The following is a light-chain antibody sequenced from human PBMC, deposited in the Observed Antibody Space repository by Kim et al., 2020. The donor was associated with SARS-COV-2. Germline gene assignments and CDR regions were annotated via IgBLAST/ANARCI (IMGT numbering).Light chain of an antibody. CDR1: SLRTYY. V-gene: IGLV3-19*01. CDR3: NSRDSNDNVV. J-gene: IGLJ2*01. CDR2: GKN. Sequence: VALGQTVRITCHGDSLRTYYATWYQQKPGQAPIVVIYGKNNRPSGIPDRFSGSSSGNTASLTITGTQAGDEADYYCNSRDSNDNVVFGGGTQLTVL.